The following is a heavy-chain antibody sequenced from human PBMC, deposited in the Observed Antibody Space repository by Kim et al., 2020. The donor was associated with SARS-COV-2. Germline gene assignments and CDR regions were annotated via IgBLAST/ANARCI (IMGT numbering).Heavy chain of an antibody. CDR2: IYYSGSP. D-gene: IGHD3-22*01. V-gene: IGHV4-59*13. CDR1: GGSISSYY. Sequence: SETLSLTCTVSGGSISSYYWSWIRQPPGKGLEWIGYIYYSGSPNYNPSLKSRVTISVETSKNQLSLKLSSVTAADTAVYYCARGGAMIVPYTPIFDYWGQGTLVTVSS. CDR3: ARGGAMIVPYTPIFDY. J-gene: IGHJ4*02.